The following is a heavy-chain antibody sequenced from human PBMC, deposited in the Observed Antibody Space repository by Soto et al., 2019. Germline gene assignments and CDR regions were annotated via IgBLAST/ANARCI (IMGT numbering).Heavy chain of an antibody. CDR1: GGSISSGGYY. J-gene: IGHJ5*02. V-gene: IGHV4-31*03. Sequence: SLTCTVSGGSISSGGYYWSWIRQHPGKGLEWIGYIYYSGSTYYNPSLKSRVTISVDTSKNQFSLKLSSVTAADTAVYYCARDPSGIAAEGWFDPWGQGTLVTVSS. D-gene: IGHD6-13*01. CDR3: ARDPSGIAAEGWFDP. CDR2: IYYSGST.